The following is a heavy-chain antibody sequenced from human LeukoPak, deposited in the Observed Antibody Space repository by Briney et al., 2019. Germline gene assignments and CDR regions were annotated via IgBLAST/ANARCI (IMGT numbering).Heavy chain of an antibody. J-gene: IGHJ4*02. CDR2: VHHTGTT. D-gene: IGHD2-2*02. CDR1: FPVTNGFH. Sequence: PSETLSLTCSASFPVTNGFHWAWIRQPPGKGLEFMGYVHHTGTTYYNPSLNSRVTISVDTSKYQFSLRLTSVTAADTAVYFCAKGIPFDFWGRGRLVTVSS. V-gene: IGHV4-38-2*02. CDR3: AKGIPFDF.